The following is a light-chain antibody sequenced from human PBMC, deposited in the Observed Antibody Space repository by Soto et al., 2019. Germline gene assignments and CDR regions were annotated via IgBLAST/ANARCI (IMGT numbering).Light chain of an antibody. CDR2: GAS. CDR1: QSVSTN. V-gene: IGKV3-15*01. CDR3: QQYDKWPET. Sequence: EVVMTQSPATVSVSPGERATLSCRASQSVSTNLAWYQQKPGQAPRLLIYGASGRATAIPARVSGSGSGTEFTLTISSLQFEDCAIYYCQQYDKWPETFGQGTKVEIK. J-gene: IGKJ1*01.